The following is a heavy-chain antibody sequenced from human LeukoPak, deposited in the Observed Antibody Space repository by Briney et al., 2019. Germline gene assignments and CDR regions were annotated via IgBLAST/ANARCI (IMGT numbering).Heavy chain of an antibody. CDR2: MHYSGST. Sequence: SETLSLTRTVSGGSINSGVYYWSWIRQHPEKGLEWIGHMHYSGSTYYNPSLKSRVSISVDTSKNQFSLKLSSVTAADTAVYYCARYFHDSSGYSNWFDPWGQGTLVTVSS. CDR1: GGSINSGVYY. CDR3: ARYFHDSSGYSNWFDP. J-gene: IGHJ5*02. D-gene: IGHD3-22*01. V-gene: IGHV4-31*03.